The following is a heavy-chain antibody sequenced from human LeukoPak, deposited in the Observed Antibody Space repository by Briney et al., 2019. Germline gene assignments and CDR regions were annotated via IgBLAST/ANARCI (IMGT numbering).Heavy chain of an antibody. CDR1: GGPFSGYY. CDR2: INHSGST. Sequence: PSETLSLTCAVYGGPFSGYYWSWIRQPPGKGLEWIGEINHSGSTNYNPSLKSRVTISVDTSKNQFSLKLSSVTAADTAVYYCASWLGYWGQGTLVTVSS. D-gene: IGHD3-22*01. CDR3: ASWLGY. J-gene: IGHJ4*02. V-gene: IGHV4-34*01.